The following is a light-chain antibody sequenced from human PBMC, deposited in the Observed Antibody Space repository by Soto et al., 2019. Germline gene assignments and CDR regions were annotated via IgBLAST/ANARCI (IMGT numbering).Light chain of an antibody. J-gene: IGKJ1*01. Sequence: IVLTRAPATLSLSPGERATLSCMASQSVSTYLVWYQQKPGQAPRLLIYDASNRATGIPARFSGSGSGTDLTLTISSLGPEDFAVYYGQQRSNWPRTFGQGTKVEIK. CDR1: QSVSTY. CDR3: QQRSNWPRT. CDR2: DAS. V-gene: IGKV3-11*01.